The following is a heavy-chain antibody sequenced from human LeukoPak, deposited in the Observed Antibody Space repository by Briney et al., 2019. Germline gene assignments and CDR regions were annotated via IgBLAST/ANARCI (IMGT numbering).Heavy chain of an antibody. CDR3: AKDGYSSGWYYFDY. D-gene: IGHD6-19*01. Sequence: GGSLRLSCAASGFTFSSYGMHWVRQAPGKGLEWVSGISWNSGSIGYADSVKGRFTISRDNAKNSLYLQMNSLRAEDTALYYCAKDGYSSGWYYFDYWGQGTLVTVSS. V-gene: IGHV3-9*01. CDR1: GFTFSSYG. J-gene: IGHJ4*02. CDR2: ISWNSGSI.